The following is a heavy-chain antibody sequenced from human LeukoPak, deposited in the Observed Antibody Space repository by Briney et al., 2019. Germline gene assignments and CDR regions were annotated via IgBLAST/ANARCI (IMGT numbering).Heavy chain of an antibody. CDR3: VRRQALRGRHRAFDP. J-gene: IGHJ5*02. CDR2: IIPMFGTA. V-gene: IGHV1-69*05. CDR1: GGTFSNYA. Sequence: SVKVSCKASGGTFSNYAISWVRQAPGQGLEWLGGIIPMFGTAKYAQKFQGSVTITTDEPTTTAYMELISLRFEGTAVYYCVRRQALRGRHRAFDPWGQGTLVTVTS. D-gene: IGHD6-25*01.